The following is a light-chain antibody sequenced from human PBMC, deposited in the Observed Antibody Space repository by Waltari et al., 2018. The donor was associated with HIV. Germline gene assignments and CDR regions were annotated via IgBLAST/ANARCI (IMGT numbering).Light chain of an antibody. CDR3: QQYGSSPP. CDR2: GAS. CDR1: QSVSSSY. Sequence: TLLPQSPGTLSLSPGERATLSCSASQSVSSSYLAWYQQKPGQAPRLLIYGASSRATGIPDRFSGSGSGTDFTLTISRLEPEDFAVYYCQQYGSSPPFGPGTKVDIK. V-gene: IGKV3-20*01. J-gene: IGKJ3*01.